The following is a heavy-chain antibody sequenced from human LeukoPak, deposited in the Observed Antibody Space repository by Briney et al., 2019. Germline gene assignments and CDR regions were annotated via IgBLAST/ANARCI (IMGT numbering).Heavy chain of an antibody. CDR3: AGGYGSYSPDY. J-gene: IGHJ4*02. V-gene: IGHV3-48*03. D-gene: IGHD1-26*01. CDR1: RFTFSSFE. CDR2: ISSSGSTI. Sequence: GGSLRLSCAASRFTFSSFEMSWVRQAPGKGLGWVSYISSSGSTIFYADSVKGRFTISRDNAKNSLYLQMNSLRAEDTAVYYCAGGYGSYSPDYWGQGTLVTVSS.